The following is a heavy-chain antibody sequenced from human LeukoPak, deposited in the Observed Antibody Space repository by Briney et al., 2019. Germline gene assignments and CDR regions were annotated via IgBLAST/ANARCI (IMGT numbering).Heavy chain of an antibody. J-gene: IGHJ3*02. V-gene: IGHV1-69*05. Sequence: SVKVSCKASVGTFSSYAISWVRQAPGQGLEWMGGIIPIFGTANYAQKFQGRVTITTDESTSTAYMELSSLRSEDTAVYYCAAYNWNGGGFVPFDIWGQGTMVTVSS. D-gene: IGHD1-1*01. CDR1: VGTFSSYA. CDR2: IIPIFGTA. CDR3: AAYNWNGGGFVPFDI.